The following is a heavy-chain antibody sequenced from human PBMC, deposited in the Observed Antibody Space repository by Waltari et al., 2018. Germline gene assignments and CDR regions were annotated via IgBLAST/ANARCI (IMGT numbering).Heavy chain of an antibody. D-gene: IGHD2-15*01. J-gene: IGHJ4*02. CDR2: INHSGST. CDR1: GGSFSGYY. CDR3: ARGGHCSGGSCYIHYFDY. V-gene: IGHV4-34*01. Sequence: QVQLQQWGAGLLKPSETLSLTCAVYGGSFSGYYWSWIRQPPGKGLEWIGEINHSGSTTHNTSLKSRVTISVDTSKNQCSLKLSCVTAADPAVYYCARGGHCSGGSCYIHYFDYWGQGTLVTVSS.